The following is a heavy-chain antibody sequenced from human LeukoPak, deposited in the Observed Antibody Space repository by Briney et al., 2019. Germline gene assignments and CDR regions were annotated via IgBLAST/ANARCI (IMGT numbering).Heavy chain of an antibody. D-gene: IGHD2-2*02. CDR1: GYSISSGYY. J-gene: IGHJ3*02. CDR3: ARGYCSGTNCYTMTGVAFDI. V-gene: IGHV4-38-2*02. CDR2: IYHSGST. Sequence: SETLSLTCTVSGYSISSGYYWGWIRQPPGKGLEWIGSIYHSGSTYYNPSLKSRISISVETSNNQLSLSLGSVTAADTAVYYCARGYCSGTNCYTMTGVAFDIWGQGTVVTVSS.